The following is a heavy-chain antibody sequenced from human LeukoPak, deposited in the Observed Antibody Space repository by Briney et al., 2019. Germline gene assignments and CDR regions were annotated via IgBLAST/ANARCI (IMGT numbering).Heavy chain of an antibody. CDR1: GFTFSSYS. J-gene: IGHJ4*02. CDR2: ISSSSSYI. V-gene: IGHV3-21*01. D-gene: IGHD3-10*01. Sequence: NGGGSLRLSCAASGFTFSSYSMNWVRQAPGKGLEWVSSISSSSSYIYYADSVKGRFTISRDNAKNSLYLQMNSLRAEDTAVYYCARVAPMVRGVNAVFDYWGQGTLVTVSS. CDR3: ARVAPMVRGVNAVFDY.